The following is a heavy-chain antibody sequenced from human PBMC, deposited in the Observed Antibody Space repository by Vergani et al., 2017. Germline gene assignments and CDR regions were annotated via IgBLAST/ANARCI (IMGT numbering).Heavy chain of an antibody. CDR3: ARQAPRSWYEGSDAFDI. V-gene: IGHV5-51*01. Sequence: EVQLVQSGAEVKKPGESLKISCKGSGYSFTSYWIGWVRQMPGKGLQWMGIIYPGDSDTRYSQSFHGQVTISADKSISTAYLQWSSLKASDTAMYYCARQAPRSWYEGSDAFDIWGQGTMVTVSS. CDR1: GYSFTSYW. CDR2: IYPGDSDT. D-gene: IGHD6-13*01. J-gene: IGHJ3*02.